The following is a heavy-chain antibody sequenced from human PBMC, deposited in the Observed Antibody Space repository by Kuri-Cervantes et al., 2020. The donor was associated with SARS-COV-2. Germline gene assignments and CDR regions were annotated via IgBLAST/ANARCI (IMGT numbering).Heavy chain of an antibody. V-gene: IGHV4-39*01. CDR1: GGSISSYY. J-gene: IGHJ4*02. Sequence: SETLSLTCTVSGGSISSYYWGWIRQPPGKGLEWIGSIYYSGSTYYNPSLKSRVTISVDTSKNQFSLKLSSVTAADTAVYYCARRGAVAGTVPFFDYWGQGTLVTVSS. D-gene: IGHD6-19*01. CDR2: IYYSGST. CDR3: ARRGAVAGTVPFFDY.